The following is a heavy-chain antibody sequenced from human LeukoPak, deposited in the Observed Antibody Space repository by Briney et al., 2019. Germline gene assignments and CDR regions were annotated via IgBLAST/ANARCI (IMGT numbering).Heavy chain of an antibody. J-gene: IGHJ6*03. CDR2: IRYDGSNK. Sequence: PGGSLRLSCAASGFTFSSYGMHWVRQAPGKGLEWVAFIRYDGSNKYYADSVKGRFTISRDNSKNTLYLQMNSLRAEDTAVYYCAKEANTATVHYYYYYMDVWGKGTTVTVSS. CDR3: AKEANTATVHYYYYYMDV. D-gene: IGHD5-18*01. V-gene: IGHV3-30*02. CDR1: GFTFSSYG.